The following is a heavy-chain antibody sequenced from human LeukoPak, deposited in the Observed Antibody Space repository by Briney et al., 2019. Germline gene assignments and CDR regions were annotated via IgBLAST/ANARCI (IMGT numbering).Heavy chain of an antibody. CDR3: ARLDTMVRGAIDY. D-gene: IGHD3-10*01. V-gene: IGHV4-4*07. CDR1: GGSISSYY. Sequence: SETLSLTCTVSGGSISSYYWSWIRQPAGKGLEWIGRIYTSGSTHYNPSLKSRVTMSVDTSKNQFSLSLRSVTAADTAVYYCARLDTMVRGAIDYWGQGTLVTVSS. J-gene: IGHJ4*02. CDR2: IYTSGST.